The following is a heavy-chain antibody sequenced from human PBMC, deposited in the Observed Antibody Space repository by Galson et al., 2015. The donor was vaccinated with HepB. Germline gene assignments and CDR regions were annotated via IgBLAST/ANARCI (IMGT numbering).Heavy chain of an antibody. CDR2: IGRGYDP. V-gene: IGHV3-13*05. CDR3: VREGYSSIWNVWYFGH. Sequence: LRLSCAASGFTFGRSALHWVRQVAGKGLEWVSAIGRGYDPYYSSSVKGRFTITRENAENSLYLQMNSLTVWDKAVYYCVREGYSSIWNVWYFGHWVRGTLVIVSS. D-gene: IGHD6-13*01. CDR1: GFTFGRSA. J-gene: IGHJ2*01.